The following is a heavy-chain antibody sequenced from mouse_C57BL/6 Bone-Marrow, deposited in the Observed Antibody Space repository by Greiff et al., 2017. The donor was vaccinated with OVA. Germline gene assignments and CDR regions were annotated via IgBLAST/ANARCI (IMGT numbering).Heavy chain of an antibody. CDR1: GYTFTSYW. CDR2: IHPNSGST. V-gene: IGHV1-64*01. CDR3: ARWDYYGRDFDY. D-gene: IGHD1-1*01. Sequence: VQLQQPGAELVKPGASVKLSCKASGYTFTSYWMHWVKQRPGQGLEWIGMIHPNSGSTNYNEKFKSKATLTVDKSSSTAYMQLSSLTSEDSAVYYCARWDYYGRDFDYWGQGTTLAVSS. J-gene: IGHJ2*01.